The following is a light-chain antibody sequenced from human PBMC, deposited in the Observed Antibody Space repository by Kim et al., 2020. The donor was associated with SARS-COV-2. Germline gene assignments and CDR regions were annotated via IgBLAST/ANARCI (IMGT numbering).Light chain of an antibody. Sequence: DIQMTQSPSSLSASVGDRVTITCRASQGISNYLAWYQQKPGKVPTLLIYGASTLQSGVPSRFSGSVSGTDFTLTISSLQPEDVATYYCQKYNGAPITFGQGTRLEIK. CDR3: QKYNGAPIT. V-gene: IGKV1-27*01. J-gene: IGKJ5*01. CDR2: GAS. CDR1: QGISNY.